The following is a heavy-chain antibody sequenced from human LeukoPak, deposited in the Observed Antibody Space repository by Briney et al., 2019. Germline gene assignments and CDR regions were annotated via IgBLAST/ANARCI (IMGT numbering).Heavy chain of an antibody. CDR3: ARLELAAAGTLDY. Sequence: PSETLSLTCTVSGGSISSYYWSWIRRPPGKGLEWIGYIYYSGSTNYNPSLKSRVTISVDTSKNQFSLKLSSVTAADTAVYYCARLELAAAGTLDYWGQGTLVTVSS. CDR2: IYYSGST. CDR1: GGSISSYY. J-gene: IGHJ4*02. V-gene: IGHV4-59*01. D-gene: IGHD6-13*01.